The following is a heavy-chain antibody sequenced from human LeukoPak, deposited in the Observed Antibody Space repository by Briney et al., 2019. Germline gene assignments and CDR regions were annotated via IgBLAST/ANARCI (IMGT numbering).Heavy chain of an antibody. V-gene: IGHV3-48*03. CDR2: ISSSGSSI. CDR1: GFTFSSYE. Sequence: PGGSLRLSCAASGFTFSSYEMNWVRQAPGKGLEWISYISSSGSSISYADSVKGRFTISRDNAKNSLYLQMNTLRAEDTAVYYCARDRHKYNYDSGGYPPYWGQGTLVTVSS. D-gene: IGHD3-22*01. CDR3: ARDRHKYNYDSGGYPPY. J-gene: IGHJ4*02.